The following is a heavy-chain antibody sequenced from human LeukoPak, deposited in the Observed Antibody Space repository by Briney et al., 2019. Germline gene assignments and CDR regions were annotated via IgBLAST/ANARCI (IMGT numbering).Heavy chain of an antibody. CDR3: ARAGDRLLRRIFDY. CDR1: GGSISSSNW. CDR2: TYHSGST. J-gene: IGHJ4*02. Sequence: SGTLSLTCAVSGGSISSSNWWSWVRPPPGKGLEWIGETYHSGSTNYNPSLKSRVTISVDKSKNQFSLKLSSVTAADTAVYYCARAGDRLLRRIFDYWGQGTLVTVSS. D-gene: IGHD2-15*01. V-gene: IGHV4-4*02.